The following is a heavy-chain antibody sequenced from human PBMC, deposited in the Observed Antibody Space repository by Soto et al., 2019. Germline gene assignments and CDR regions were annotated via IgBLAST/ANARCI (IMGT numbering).Heavy chain of an antibody. CDR2: IYSGGST. CDR1: GFTVGSNY. D-gene: IGHD6-6*01. V-gene: IGHV3-53*01. J-gene: IGHJ6*01. Sequence: GGSLRLSCAASGFTVGSNYMSWVRQAPGKGLEWVSVIYSGGSTYYADSVKGRFTISRDNSKNTLYLQMNSLRAEDTAVYYCARDGVAASPLDYYGMDVWGKGPRSPSPQ. CDR3: ARDGVAASPLDYYGMDV.